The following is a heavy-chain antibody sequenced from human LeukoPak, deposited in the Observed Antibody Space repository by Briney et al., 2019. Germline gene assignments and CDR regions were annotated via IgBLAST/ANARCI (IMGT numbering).Heavy chain of an antibody. CDR3: ASYYSSSWYSPFDY. D-gene: IGHD6-13*01. V-gene: IGHV3-23*01. CDR2: ISGSGGST. Sequence: PGGSLRLSCAASGFTFSSYAMSWVRQAPGKGLEWVSAISGSGGSTYYADSVKGRFTISRDNSRTTLYLQMNSLGAEDTAVYYCASYYSSSWYSPFDYWGQGTLVTVSS. CDR1: GFTFSSYA. J-gene: IGHJ4*02.